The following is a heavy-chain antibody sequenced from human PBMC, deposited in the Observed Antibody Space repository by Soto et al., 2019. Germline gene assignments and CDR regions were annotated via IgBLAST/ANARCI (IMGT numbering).Heavy chain of an antibody. CDR1: GFTFSTYG. CDR2: ISYHGNDK. J-gene: IGHJ4*02. CDR3: AKDHLLTTVTTVGD. V-gene: IGHV3-30*18. Sequence: QVQLVESGGGVVQPGRSLRLSCAASGFTFSTYGMHWVRQAPGKGLEWVAVISYHGNDKYYAEYVKGRFTISRDNFKNTLYLQMDSLRAEDTAVYYCAKDHLLTTVTTVGDWGQGTLVTVAS. D-gene: IGHD4-17*01.